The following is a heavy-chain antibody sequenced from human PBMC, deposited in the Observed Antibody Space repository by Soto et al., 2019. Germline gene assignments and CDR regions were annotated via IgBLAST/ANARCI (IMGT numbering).Heavy chain of an antibody. D-gene: IGHD3-22*01. CDR2: IWFDGSNK. Sequence: QVQLVESGGGVVQPGRSLRLSCAASGFTFITYGMHWVRQAPGKGLEWVAVIWFDGSNKYYADSVKGRFTISRDNSKSTLYLQMNSLRAEDTALYYWARDGGYYDSSGYYGRSNYWGQGNLVTVAT. CDR1: GFTFITYG. CDR3: ARDGGYYDSSGYYGRSNY. V-gene: IGHV3-33*01. J-gene: IGHJ4*02.